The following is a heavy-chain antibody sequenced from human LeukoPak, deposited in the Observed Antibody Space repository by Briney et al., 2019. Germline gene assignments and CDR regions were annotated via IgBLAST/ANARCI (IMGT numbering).Heavy chain of an antibody. Sequence: SVKVSCKASGGTFSSYAISWVRQAPGQGLEWMGGIIPIFGTANYAQKFQGRVTITADESTSTAYMELSSLRSEDTAVYYCARATQIAVAGNWFDPWGQGTLVTVSS. D-gene: IGHD6-19*01. CDR1: GGTFSSYA. CDR2: IIPIFGTA. V-gene: IGHV1-69*01. J-gene: IGHJ5*02. CDR3: ARATQIAVAGNWFDP.